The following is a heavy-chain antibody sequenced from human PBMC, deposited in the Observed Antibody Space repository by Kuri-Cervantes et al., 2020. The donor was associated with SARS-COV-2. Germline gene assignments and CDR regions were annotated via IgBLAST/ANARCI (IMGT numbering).Heavy chain of an antibody. CDR3: ARDSGSHPH. J-gene: IGHJ4*02. CDR1: GFTFSSYA. V-gene: IGHV3-23*01. D-gene: IGHD1-26*01. CDR2: ISGSGGST. Sequence: GESLKISCAASGFTFSSYAMGWVRQAPGKGLEWVSAISGSGGSTYYADSVKGRFTISRDNSKNALYLQMNSLRDEDTAVYYCARDSGSHPHWGQGTLVTFSS.